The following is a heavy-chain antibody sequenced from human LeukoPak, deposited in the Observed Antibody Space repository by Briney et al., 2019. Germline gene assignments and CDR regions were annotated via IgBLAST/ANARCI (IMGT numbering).Heavy chain of an antibody. V-gene: IGHV3-15*07. Sequence: PGGSLRLSCAASGFTFNNAWMNWVRQAPGKGLEWVGCIKSKIDGGTTDFGAPAKGRFGISRDDSENTMYLHMNSLRTEDTAVYYCTTGNWGPYWGQGTLVTVSS. J-gene: IGHJ4*02. D-gene: IGHD7-27*01. CDR1: GFTFNNAW. CDR3: TTGNWGPY. CDR2: IKSKIDGGTT.